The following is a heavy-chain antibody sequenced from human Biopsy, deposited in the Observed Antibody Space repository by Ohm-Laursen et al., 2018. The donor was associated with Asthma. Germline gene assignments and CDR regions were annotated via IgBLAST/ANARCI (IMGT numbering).Heavy chain of an antibody. Sequence: SLRLSCAASGFTFSNYGMHWVRQVAGKGLDWVAVVTYDGISQYYAESVKGRFTISRDNSRNTLNLQMNSVRPDDTAVYFCARERAGVLGSYNGMDVWSPGTTVSVSS. CDR3: ARERAGVLGSYNGMDV. CDR1: GFTFSNYG. V-gene: IGHV3-30*03. CDR2: VTYDGISQ. J-gene: IGHJ6*02. D-gene: IGHD2-8*01.